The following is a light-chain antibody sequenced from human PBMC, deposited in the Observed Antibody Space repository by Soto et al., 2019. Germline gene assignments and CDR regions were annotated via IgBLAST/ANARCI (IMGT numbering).Light chain of an antibody. V-gene: IGKV3-11*01. J-gene: IGKJ1*01. CDR1: QSVSIY. CDR3: QQRSTWPWT. Sequence: IVLTQSPATLSLSPGERATLSCRASQSVSIYLAWYQQKPGQAPRLLIYDSSNRATGIPARFSGSGSGTDPTLTISSLEPEDSAVYYCQQRSTWPWTVGQGTKVEIK. CDR2: DSS.